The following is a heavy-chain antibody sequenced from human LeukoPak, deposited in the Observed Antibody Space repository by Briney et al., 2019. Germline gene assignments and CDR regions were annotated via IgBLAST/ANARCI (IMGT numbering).Heavy chain of an antibody. CDR3: ARIFRLGYCSGGSCPYYFDY. J-gene: IGHJ4*02. V-gene: IGHV4-39*07. Sequence: PSETLSLTCTVSGGSISSSSYYWGWVRQPPGKGLEWIGSIYYSGSTYYNPSLKSRVTISVDTSKNQFSLKLSSVTAADTAVYYCARIFRLGYCSGGSCPYYFDYWGQGTLVTVSS. CDR1: GGSISSSSYY. CDR2: IYYSGST. D-gene: IGHD2-15*01.